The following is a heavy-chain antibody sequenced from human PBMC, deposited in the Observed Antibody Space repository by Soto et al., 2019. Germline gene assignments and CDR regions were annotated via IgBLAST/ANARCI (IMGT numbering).Heavy chain of an antibody. CDR1: GFTFSGCS. CDR2: ISSSSSYI. Sequence: GGSLRLSCAASGFTFSGCSMNWVHQAPGRGLEWVSSISSSSSYIYYADSVKGRFTISRDNAKNSLYLQMNSLRAEDTAVYYCASGPFGSIAARRDYWGQGTLVTVSS. V-gene: IGHV3-21*01. CDR3: ASGPFGSIAARRDY. J-gene: IGHJ4*02. D-gene: IGHD6-6*01.